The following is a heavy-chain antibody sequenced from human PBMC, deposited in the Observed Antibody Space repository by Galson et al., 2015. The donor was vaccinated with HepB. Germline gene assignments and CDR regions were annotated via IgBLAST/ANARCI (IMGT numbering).Heavy chain of an antibody. CDR2: IIPIFGTA. J-gene: IGHJ6*02. V-gene: IGHV1-69*13. Sequence: SVKVSCKASGGTFSSYAISWVRQAPGQGLEWMGGIIPIFGTANYAQKFQGRVTITADESTSTAYMELSSLRSEDTAVYYCARAIAAAGTWDYYYYGMDVWGQGTTVTVSS. CDR3: ARAIAAAGTWDYYYYGMDV. CDR1: GGTFSSYA. D-gene: IGHD6-13*01.